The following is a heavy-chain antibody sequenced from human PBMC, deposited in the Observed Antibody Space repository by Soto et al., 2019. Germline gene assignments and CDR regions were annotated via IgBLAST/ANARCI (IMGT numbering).Heavy chain of an antibody. D-gene: IGHD3-16*02. CDR1: GFTFSSYS. CDR2: ISSSSSTI. Sequence: EVQLVESGGGLVQPGGSPRLSCAASGFTFSSYSMNWVRQAPGKGLEWVSYISSSSSTIYYADSVKGRFTISRDNAKNSLYLQMNSLRDEDTAVYYCAREIMITFGGVIAPAYGMDVWGQGTTVTVSS. V-gene: IGHV3-48*02. CDR3: AREIMITFGGVIAPAYGMDV. J-gene: IGHJ6*02.